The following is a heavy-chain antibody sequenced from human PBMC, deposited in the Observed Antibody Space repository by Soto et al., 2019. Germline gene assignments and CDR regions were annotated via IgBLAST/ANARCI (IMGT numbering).Heavy chain of an antibody. D-gene: IGHD3-10*01. CDR1: GFTFSNYA. Sequence: PGGSLRLSCAASGFTFSNYAMNWVRQAPGKGLEWVSYIGTNLATTWYADSVKGRFTISRDDGKNALYLQMNSLRPDDTAVYYCARYNSGTRFDYWGQGTLVTVSS. V-gene: IGHV3-48*01. CDR2: IGTNLATT. J-gene: IGHJ4*02. CDR3: ARYNSGTRFDY.